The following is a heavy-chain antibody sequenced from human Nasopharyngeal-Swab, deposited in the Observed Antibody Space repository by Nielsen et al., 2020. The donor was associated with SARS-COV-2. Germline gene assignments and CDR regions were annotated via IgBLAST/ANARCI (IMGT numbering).Heavy chain of an antibody. CDR2: ISYDGSNK. CDR3: ARDGPSGSYLFDYYYYYGMDV. V-gene: IGHV3-30-3*01. Sequence: GSLKISCAASGFTFSSYAMHWVRQAPGKGLEWVAVISYDGSNKYYADSVKGRFTISRDNSKNTLYLQMNSLRAEDTAVYYCARDGPSGSYLFDYYYYYGMDVWGQGTTVTVSS. D-gene: IGHD1-26*01. J-gene: IGHJ6*02. CDR1: GFTFSSYA.